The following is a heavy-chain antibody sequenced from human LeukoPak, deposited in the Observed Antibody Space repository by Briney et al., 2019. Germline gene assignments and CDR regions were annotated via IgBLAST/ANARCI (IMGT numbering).Heavy chain of an antibody. D-gene: IGHD6-19*01. Sequence: SETLSLTCTVSADSISNFWWNWIRLPAGKGLEWIGRIHTSGGNNYNPSLRSRVTMSLDTSKNQFSLQLTSVTAADTAVYYCAKGSRDSSGWYRDYWGQGTLVTVSS. CDR2: IHTSGGN. CDR3: AKGSRDSSGWYRDY. V-gene: IGHV4-4*07. J-gene: IGHJ4*02. CDR1: ADSISNFW.